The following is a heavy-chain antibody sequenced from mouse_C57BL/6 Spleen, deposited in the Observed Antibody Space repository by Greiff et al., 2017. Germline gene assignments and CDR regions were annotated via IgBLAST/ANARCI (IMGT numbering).Heavy chain of an antibody. V-gene: IGHV5-9-1*02. D-gene: IGHD2-3*01. CDR1: GFTFSRYA. J-gene: IGHJ2*01. CDR3: TRDGYPTYFDY. Sequence: DVTLVESGEGLVKPGGSLKLSCAASGFTFSRYAMSWFRQPPEKRLEWVAYLSSGGDYISYADTVKGRFTISRDNARNTLYLQMSSLKSEDTAMYYCTRDGYPTYFDYWGQGTTLTVSA. CDR2: LSSGGDYI.